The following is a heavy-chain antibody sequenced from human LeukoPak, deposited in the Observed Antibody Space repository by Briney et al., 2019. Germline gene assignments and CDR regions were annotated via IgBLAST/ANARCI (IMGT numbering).Heavy chain of an antibody. CDR2: INHSGST. D-gene: IGHD4-17*01. Sequence: SETLSLTCAVYGGSFSGYYWSWIRQPPGKGLEWIGEINHSGSTNYNPSLKSRVTISVDTSKNQFSLKLSSVTAADTAVYYCARGGDYGDYVSDPYYYYGMDVWGQETTVTVSS. J-gene: IGHJ6*02. CDR1: GGSFSGYY. V-gene: IGHV4-34*01. CDR3: ARGGDYGDYVSDPYYYYGMDV.